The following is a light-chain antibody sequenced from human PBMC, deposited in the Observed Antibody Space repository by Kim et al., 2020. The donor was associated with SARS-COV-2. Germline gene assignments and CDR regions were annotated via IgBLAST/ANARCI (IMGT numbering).Light chain of an antibody. CDR3: SSSSSTITSVA. CDR2: DVN. Sequence: QSITISCTGISSAVDAYIYVSWYQQHPGKAPKLMLFDVNIRPSGVSNRFSGSKSGHTASLTISGVQADDEADYYCSSSSSTITSVAFGGGTQLTVL. CDR1: SSAVDAYIY. V-gene: IGLV2-14*03. J-gene: IGLJ2*01.